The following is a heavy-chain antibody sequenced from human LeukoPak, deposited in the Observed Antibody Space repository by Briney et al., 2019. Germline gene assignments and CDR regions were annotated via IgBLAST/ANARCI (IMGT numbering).Heavy chain of an antibody. CDR1: GFTFSSYG. V-gene: IGHV3-23*01. D-gene: IGHD3-16*02. Sequence: PGGSLRHSCAASGFTFSSYGMSWVRQAPGKGLEWVSAISGSGGSTYYADSVKGRFTISRDNSKNTLYLQMNSLRAEDTAVYYCAKDQRLGELSSPYFDYWGQGTLVTVSS. CDR3: AKDQRLGELSSPYFDY. CDR2: ISGSGGST. J-gene: IGHJ4*02.